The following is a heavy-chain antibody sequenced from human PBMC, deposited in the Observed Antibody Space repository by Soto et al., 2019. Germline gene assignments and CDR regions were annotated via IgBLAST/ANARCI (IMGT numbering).Heavy chain of an antibody. D-gene: IGHD1-26*01. CDR1: GGTFDNFI. CDR3: ARNGTYSSSLSQYSGMDV. CDR2: IVPMLGTP. J-gene: IGHJ6*02. V-gene: IGHV1-69*01. Sequence: QVQLVQSGAEVKEPGSSVRVSCKASGGTFDNFIMNWVRQTPGQGLEWMGGIVPMLGTPTYADKFKGRVTISAAGSTSTVYMEVTRLRSKDTAIYYCARNGTYSSSLSQYSGMDVWGQGTTVTVSS.